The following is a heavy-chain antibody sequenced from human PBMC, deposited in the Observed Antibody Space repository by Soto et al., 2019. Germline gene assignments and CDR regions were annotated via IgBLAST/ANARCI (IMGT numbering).Heavy chain of an antibody. Sequence: GASVKVSCKASGYTFTGYYMHWVRQAPGQGLEWMGWINPKSGGTNYAQNLQGRVTMTRDTSISTAYMELSGLRSDDTAVYYCARGNTYYFGSGSPSHDAFGIWGQGTMVTVSS. J-gene: IGHJ3*02. CDR1: GYTFTGYY. CDR3: ARGNTYYFGSGSPSHDAFGI. CDR2: INPKSGGT. D-gene: IGHD3-10*01. V-gene: IGHV1-2*02.